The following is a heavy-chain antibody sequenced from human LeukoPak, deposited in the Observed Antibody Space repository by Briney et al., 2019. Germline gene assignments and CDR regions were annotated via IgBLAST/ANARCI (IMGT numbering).Heavy chain of an antibody. Sequence: SETLSLTCTVSGGSISSHYWSWIRQPPGKGLEWIGYIYYSGSTNYNPSLKSRVTISVDTSKNHFSLKLSSVTAADTAVYYCARTYYDFWSGHPYYYYMDVWGKGTTVTVSS. CDR2: IYYSGST. D-gene: IGHD3-3*01. J-gene: IGHJ6*03. CDR3: ARTYYDFWSGHPYYYYMDV. V-gene: IGHV4-59*11. CDR1: GGSISSHY.